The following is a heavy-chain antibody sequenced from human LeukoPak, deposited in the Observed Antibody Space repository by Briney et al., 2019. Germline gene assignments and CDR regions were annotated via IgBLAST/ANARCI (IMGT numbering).Heavy chain of an antibody. CDR1: GGPIRTSTHY. D-gene: IGHD2-15*01. CDR2: ISYSGNT. CDR3: ARLGGRCVGSSCYYVRYFDF. Sequence: SETLSLTRSVSGGPIRTSTHYWAWIRQPQGKGLEWIGSISYSGNTYYNPSLNSRVTISVDTSKNQFSLKLSSVTAADTAVYYCARLGGRCVGSSCYYVRYFDFWGQGTLVTVSS. J-gene: IGHJ4*02. V-gene: IGHV4-39*01.